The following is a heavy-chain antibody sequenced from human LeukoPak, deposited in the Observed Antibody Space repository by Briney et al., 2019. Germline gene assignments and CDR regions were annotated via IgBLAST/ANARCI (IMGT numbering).Heavy chain of an antibody. J-gene: IGHJ4*02. CDR3: ARDTAMALDY. V-gene: IGHV3-21*01. CDR1: GFTFSSYS. D-gene: IGHD5-18*01. CDR2: ISSSSSYI. Sequence: PGGSLRLSCAASGFTFSSYSMNRVRQAPGKGLEWVSSISSSSSYIYYADSVKGRFTISRDNAKNSLYLQMNSLRAEDTAVYYCARDTAMALDYWGQGTLVTVSS.